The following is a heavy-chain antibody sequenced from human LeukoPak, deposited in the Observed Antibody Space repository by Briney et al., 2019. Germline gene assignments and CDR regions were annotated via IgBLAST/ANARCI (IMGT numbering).Heavy chain of an antibody. CDR3: ARGAYSSRALYFQH. Sequence: SETLSLTCTVSGGSISSYYWSWIRQPPGKGLEWIGYIYYSGSTNYHPSLKSRVTISVDTSKNQFSLKLSSVTAADTAVYYCARGAYSSRALYFQHWGQGTLVTVSS. CDR2: IYYSGST. D-gene: IGHD2-15*01. V-gene: IGHV4-59*01. J-gene: IGHJ1*01. CDR1: GGSISSYY.